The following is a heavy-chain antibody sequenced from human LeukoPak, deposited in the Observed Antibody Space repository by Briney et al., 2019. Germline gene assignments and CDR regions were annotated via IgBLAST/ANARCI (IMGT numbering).Heavy chain of an antibody. V-gene: IGHV4-31*11. Sequence: SETLSLTCAVYGGSISSGGYSWSWIRQHPGKSLEWIGYIYYSGSTYYNPSLKSRVTISVDTSKIQFSLKLSSVTAADTAVYLCAKEVEPRNYDKAGGDNRGQGKKVNGS. CDR1: GGSISSGGYS. CDR2: IYYSGST. CDR3: AKEVEPRNYDKAGGDN. D-gene: IGHD3-22*01. J-gene: IGHJ3*02.